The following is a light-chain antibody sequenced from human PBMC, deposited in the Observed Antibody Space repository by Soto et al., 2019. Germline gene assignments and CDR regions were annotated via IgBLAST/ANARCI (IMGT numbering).Light chain of an antibody. CDR3: QQFGSSPRT. CDR2: GAS. Sequence: EIVLTQSPGTVSLSPGERATLSCRASQSVSSNYLAWYQQKPGQAPRLLIYGASSRATGIPDRFSGSGSGTDFTLTISRLEPEDFAVYYCQQFGSSPRTFGQGTKVDIK. V-gene: IGKV3-20*01. CDR1: QSVSSNY. J-gene: IGKJ1*01.